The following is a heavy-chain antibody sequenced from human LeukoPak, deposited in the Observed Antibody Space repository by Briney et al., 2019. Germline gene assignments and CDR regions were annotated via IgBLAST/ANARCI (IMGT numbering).Heavy chain of an antibody. CDR1: GGSISGYY. J-gene: IGHJ6*03. D-gene: IGHD3-22*01. V-gene: IGHV4-34*01. Sequence: SETLSLTCAVYGGSISGYYWSWIRQPPGKGLEWIGEINHSGSTNYNPSLKSRVTISVDTSKNQFSLKLSSVTAADTAVYYCARNYYDSSGYYYYYYYMDVWGKGTTVTISS. CDR2: INHSGST. CDR3: ARNYYDSSGYYYYYYYMDV.